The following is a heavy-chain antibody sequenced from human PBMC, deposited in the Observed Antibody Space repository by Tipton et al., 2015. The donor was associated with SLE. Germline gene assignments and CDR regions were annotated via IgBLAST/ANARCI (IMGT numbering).Heavy chain of an antibody. V-gene: IGHV4-61*02. CDR2: IFSSGNT. D-gene: IGHD2-21*01. J-gene: IGHJ4*02. Sequence: LRLSCTVSGDSMNSGVYYWSWLRQPAGKGLEWIGRIFSSGNTIYNPSLKSRVTISEDTSKNQFSLRLRSVTAADTAVYYCAREGISYCGGDCHGSFDYWGQGSLVTVSS. CDR3: AREGISYCGGDCHGSFDY. CDR1: GDSMNSGVYY.